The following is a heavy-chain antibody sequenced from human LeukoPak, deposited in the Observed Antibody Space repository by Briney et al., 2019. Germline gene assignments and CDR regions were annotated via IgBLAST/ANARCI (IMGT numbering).Heavy chain of an antibody. CDR1: GLTFTSHG. CDR3: ARDRGKDYFDS. V-gene: IGHV3-33*01. J-gene: IGHJ4*02. Sequence: PGTSLRLSCTTSGLTFTSHGFHWLRQVAGKRLEWVAFVRNDGSDTYHANSVKGRFSVSRDDSKNTLYLQMNSLRPEDTAIYYCARDRGKDYFDSWGQGTQVTVSS. D-gene: IGHD4-23*01. CDR2: VRNDGSDT.